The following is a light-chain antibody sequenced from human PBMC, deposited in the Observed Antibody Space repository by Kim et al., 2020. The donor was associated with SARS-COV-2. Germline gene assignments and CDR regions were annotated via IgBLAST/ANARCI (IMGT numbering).Light chain of an antibody. V-gene: IGKV3-11*01. J-gene: IGKJ5*01. CDR1: QSVSSF. CDR3: QQRGLWVT. Sequence: LSTGGRAPLSCRASQSVSSFLAWYQHKPGQAPRLLIFDASYRATGVPGRFSGSGSGTDFTLTISRLEPEDFAVYLCQQRGLWVTFGQGTRLEIK. CDR2: DAS.